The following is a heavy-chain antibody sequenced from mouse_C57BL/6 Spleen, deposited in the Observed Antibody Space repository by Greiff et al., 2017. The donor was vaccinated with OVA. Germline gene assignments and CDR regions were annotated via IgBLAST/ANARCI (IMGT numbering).Heavy chain of an antibody. Sequence: EVKVVESGGGLVQPGGSLKLSCAASGFTFSDYGMAWVRQAPRKGPEWVAFISNLAYSIYYADTVTGRFTISRENAKNTLYLEMSSLRSEDTAMYYCARRDYYGSSPYWYFDVWDTGTTVTVSS. J-gene: IGHJ1*03. CDR3: ARRDYYGSSPYWYFDV. D-gene: IGHD1-1*01. V-gene: IGHV5-15*01. CDR2: ISNLAYSI. CDR1: GFTFSDYG.